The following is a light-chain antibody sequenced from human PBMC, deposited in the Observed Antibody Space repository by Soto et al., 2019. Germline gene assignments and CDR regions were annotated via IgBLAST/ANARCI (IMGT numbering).Light chain of an antibody. Sequence: EIVLTQSPDTLSLSPGERATLSCRASQSVITNLAWYQQKSGQAPRLLIYAASTRATDIPARFSGSGSGTEFTLTISNLQSEDFVVYYCQQYNNWPSTFGQGTKVDIK. CDR3: QQYNNWPST. V-gene: IGKV3-15*01. CDR2: AAS. J-gene: IGKJ1*01. CDR1: QSVITN.